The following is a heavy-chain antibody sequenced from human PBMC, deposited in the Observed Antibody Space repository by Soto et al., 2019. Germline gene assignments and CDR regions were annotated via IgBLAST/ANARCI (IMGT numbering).Heavy chain of an antibody. J-gene: IGHJ5*02. V-gene: IGHV4-39*01. Sequence: SETVSLAXTASGGSITSSGHFWGWVRQPPGKGLEWIGTTYFTGNTYYTPSLKSRLTMSIDTSKNEFSLRLNSVTAADTAVYYCAGQTFTIAAASYGRSNWFDPWGPGTLVTVSS. D-gene: IGHD6-25*01. CDR1: GGSITSSGHF. CDR2: TYFTGNT. CDR3: AGQTFTIAAASYGRSNWFDP.